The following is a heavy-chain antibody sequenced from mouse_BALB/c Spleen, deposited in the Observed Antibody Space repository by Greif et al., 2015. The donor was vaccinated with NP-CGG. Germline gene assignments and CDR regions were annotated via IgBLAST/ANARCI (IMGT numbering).Heavy chain of an antibody. CDR1: GYTFTSYY. CDR3: ARDSEGFAY. CDR2: IYPGNVST. Sequence: QVQLQQSGPELVKPGASVRISCKASGYTFTSYYIHWVKQRPGQGLEWIGWIYPGNVSTNYNEKFKGKATLTADKSSSTAYMQLSSLTSEDSAVYFCARDSEGFAYWGQGTLVTVSA. J-gene: IGHJ3*01. V-gene: IGHV1S56*01.